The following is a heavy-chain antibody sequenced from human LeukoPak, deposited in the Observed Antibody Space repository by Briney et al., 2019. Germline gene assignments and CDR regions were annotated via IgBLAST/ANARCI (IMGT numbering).Heavy chain of an antibody. J-gene: IGHJ4*02. CDR3: ARGNLVAATPFDY. CDR1: GGSFSGYY. D-gene: IGHD2-15*01. V-gene: IGHV4-34*01. Sequence: PSETLSLTCAVYGGSFSGYYWSWIRQPPGKGLEWIGEINHSGSTNYNPSLKSRVTISVDTSKNQFSLKLSSVTAADTAVYYCARGNLVAATPFDYWGQGTLVTDSS. CDR2: INHSGST.